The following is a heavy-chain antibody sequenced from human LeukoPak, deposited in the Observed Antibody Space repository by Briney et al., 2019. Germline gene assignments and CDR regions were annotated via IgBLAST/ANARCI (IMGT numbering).Heavy chain of an antibody. V-gene: IGHV1-69*05. CDR2: IIPIFGTA. CDR1: GGTFSSYA. D-gene: IGHD3-9*01. J-gene: IGHJ5*02. CDR3: ARARRIYDILTGYYMYNWFDP. Sequence: SVKVSCKASGGTFSSYAISWVRQAPGQGLEWMGGIIPIFGTANYAQKFQGRVTITTDESTSTAYMELSSLRSEDTAVYYCARARRIYDILTGYYMYNWFDPWGQGTLVTVSS.